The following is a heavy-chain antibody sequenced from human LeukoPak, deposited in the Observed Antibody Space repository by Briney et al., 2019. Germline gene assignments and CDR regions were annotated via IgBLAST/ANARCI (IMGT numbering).Heavy chain of an antibody. J-gene: IGHJ4*02. CDR2: IYPGDSDT. V-gene: IGHV5-51*01. CDR1: GYSFTSYW. Sequence: GESLKISCKGSGYSFTSYWLGWVRQVPGKGLEWMGIIYPGDSDTRYSPSFQGQVTISADNSISTAYLQWSSLKASDTAMYYCARRRAVDSYDQDNPSATDYWGQGTLVTVSS. CDR3: ARRRAVDSYDQDNPSATDY. D-gene: IGHD5-18*01.